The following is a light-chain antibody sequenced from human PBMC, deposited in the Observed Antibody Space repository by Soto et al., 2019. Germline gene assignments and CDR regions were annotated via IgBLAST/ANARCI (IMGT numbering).Light chain of an antibody. CDR3: QRGFSSVFS. J-gene: IGKJ3*01. V-gene: IGKV1-39*01. Sequence: DIQMTQSPSSLSASVGDRVTITCRASQRASIYLNWYQQKPGKAPTLLISAATNLQSGVPSRFSGTGSVTEFTLTISGLQPEDFAKYDCQRGFSSVFSFGPRTKVEIK. CDR2: AAT. CDR1: QRASIY.